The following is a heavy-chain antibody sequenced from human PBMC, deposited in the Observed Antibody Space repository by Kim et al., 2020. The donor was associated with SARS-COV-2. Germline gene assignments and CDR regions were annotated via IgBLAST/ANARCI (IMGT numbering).Heavy chain of an antibody. CDR1: GGTFSSYA. Sequence: SVKVSCKASGGTFSSYAISWVRQAPGQGLEWMGRIIPILGIANYAQKFQGRVTITADKSTSTAYMELSSLRSEDTAVYYCARDLPSAVVIAVPFDYWGQGTLVTVSS. J-gene: IGHJ4*02. CDR2: IIPILGIA. V-gene: IGHV1-69*04. CDR3: ARDLPSAVVIAVPFDY. D-gene: IGHD2-21*01.